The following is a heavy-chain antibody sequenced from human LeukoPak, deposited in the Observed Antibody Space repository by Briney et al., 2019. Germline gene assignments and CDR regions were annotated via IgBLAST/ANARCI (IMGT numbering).Heavy chain of an antibody. D-gene: IGHD2-15*01. J-gene: IGHJ6*02. Sequence: GGSLRLSCAASGFTFSTYSMNWVRQAPGKGLEWVSSISSSSSHIYYADSVGGRFTISRDNAKNSLYLQMNSLRDEDTAVYYCARVGGAILLVGEDGMDVWGQGTTVTVSS. CDR1: GFTFSTYS. CDR3: ARVGGAILLVGEDGMDV. CDR2: ISSSSSHI. V-gene: IGHV3-21*01.